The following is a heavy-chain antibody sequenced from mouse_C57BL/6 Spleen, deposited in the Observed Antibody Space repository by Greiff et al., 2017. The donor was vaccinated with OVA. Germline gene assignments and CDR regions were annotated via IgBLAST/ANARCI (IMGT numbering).Heavy chain of an antibody. CDR1: GYTFTDYY. CDR3: ARGDSFDY. Sequence: VQLKQSGPVLVKPGASVKMSCKASGYTFTDYYMNWVKQSHGKSLEWIGVINPYNGGTSYNQKFKGKATLTVDKSSSTAYMELNSLTSEDSAVYYCARGDSFDYWGQGTTLTVSS. J-gene: IGHJ2*01. V-gene: IGHV1-19*01. CDR2: INPYNGGT.